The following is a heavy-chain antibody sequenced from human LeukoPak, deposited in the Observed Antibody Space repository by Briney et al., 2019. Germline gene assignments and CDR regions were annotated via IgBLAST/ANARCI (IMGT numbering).Heavy chain of an antibody. CDR3: ARDGGFCSGGFCYRLFDP. CDR2: ISDSSITM. D-gene: IGHD2-15*01. J-gene: IGHJ5*02. V-gene: IGHV3-48*04. CDR1: GLTFSSHN. Sequence: GGSLRLSCAASGLTFSSHNMVWVRQPPGKGLEWISYISDSSITMYYADSVKGRFTISRDNAKNSLYLQMNSLRAEDTAVYYCARDGGFCSGGFCYRLFDPWGQGTLVTVSS.